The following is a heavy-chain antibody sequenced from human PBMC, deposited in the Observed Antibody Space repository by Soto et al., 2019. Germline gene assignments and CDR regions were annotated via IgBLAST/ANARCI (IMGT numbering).Heavy chain of an antibody. V-gene: IGHV3-23*01. Sequence: GSLRLSCTASGFTFSSFFMNWVRQAPGKGPEWVSGIDTSGGVTKYADSVKGRFTISRDNSKNTLYLQMNSLRAEDTAVYYCAKDRCGARCYYYGMDVWGQGTTVTVSS. CDR3: AKDRCGARCYYYGMDV. CDR2: IDTSGGVT. J-gene: IGHJ6*02. D-gene: IGHD2-21*01. CDR1: GFTFSSFF.